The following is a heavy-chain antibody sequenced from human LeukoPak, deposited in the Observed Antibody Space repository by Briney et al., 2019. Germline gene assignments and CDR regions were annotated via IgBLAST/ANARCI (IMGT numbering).Heavy chain of an antibody. CDR2: IYYSGST. Sequence: PSETLSLTCTVSGGSISSYYWSWIRQPPGKGLEWIGYIYYSGSTNYNPSLKSRVTISVDTSKNQFSLKLGSVTAADTAVYYCARQVVVAATVDYWGQGTLVTVSS. CDR3: ARQVVVAATVDY. CDR1: GGSISSYY. V-gene: IGHV4-59*08. J-gene: IGHJ4*02. D-gene: IGHD2-15*01.